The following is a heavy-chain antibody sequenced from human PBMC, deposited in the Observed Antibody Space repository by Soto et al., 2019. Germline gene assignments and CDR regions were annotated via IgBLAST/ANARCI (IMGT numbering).Heavy chain of an antibody. CDR3: ARNILGGTTDY. CDR2: INSVNDHT. Sequence: QVYLVQSGAEEKNPGASVKVSCKASGYSFSTHAMHWVRQAPGQGLEWVGWINSVNDHTIYSEKFQGRVTITSDTSATTAYMELSSLTSEDTAVYYCARNILGGTTDYWGQGNLVTVSS. CDR1: GYSFSTHA. D-gene: IGHD1-7*01. J-gene: IGHJ4*02. V-gene: IGHV1-3*05.